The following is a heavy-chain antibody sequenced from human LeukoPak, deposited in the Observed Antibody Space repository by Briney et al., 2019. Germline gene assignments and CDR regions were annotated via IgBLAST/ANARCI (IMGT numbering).Heavy chain of an antibody. D-gene: IGHD3-10*01. J-gene: IGHJ2*01. CDR2: XGTVGDT. Sequence: AXGTVGDTYYPDSVKGRFTVSRENAKNSLYFQMNSLRAGDTAVYYCARGRLSGSGSYLWYFDLWGRGTLVTVSS. V-gene: IGHV3-13*01. CDR3: ARGRLSGSGSYLWYFDL.